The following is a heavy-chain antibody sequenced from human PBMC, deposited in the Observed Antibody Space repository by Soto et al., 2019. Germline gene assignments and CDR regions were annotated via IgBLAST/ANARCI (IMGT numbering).Heavy chain of an antibody. D-gene: IGHD2-8*02. CDR2: ISRDGRTK. CDR3: TGEVASGY. CDR1: GLTVSNYG. V-gene: IGHV3-30*03. J-gene: IGHJ4*02. Sequence: QVQLVESGGGVVQPGRSPRLSCAVSGLTVSNYGMHWVRQAPGKGLEWVAVISRDGRTKFYADSVTDRFTISRDNTRNTLILEMNSLGSDDMAVYYCTGEVASGYWGQGTLVTVSS.